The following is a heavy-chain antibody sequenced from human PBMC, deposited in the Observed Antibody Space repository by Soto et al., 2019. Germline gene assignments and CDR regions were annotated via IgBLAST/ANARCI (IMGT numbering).Heavy chain of an antibody. J-gene: IGHJ6*02. V-gene: IGHV3-21*01. CDR2: ISSSSSCI. D-gene: IGHD6-6*01. CDR3: ARDLSSSAHLYGMDV. CDR1: GFTFSSYS. Sequence: EGSLRLSCAASGFTFSSYSMNWVRQAPGKGLEWVSSISSSSSCIYYADSVKGRFTISRDNAKNSLYLQMNSLRAEDTAVYYCARDLSSSAHLYGMDVWGQGTTVTVSS.